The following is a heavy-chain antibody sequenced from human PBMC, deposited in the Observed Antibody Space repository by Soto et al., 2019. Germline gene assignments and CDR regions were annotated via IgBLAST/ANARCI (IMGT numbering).Heavy chain of an antibody. V-gene: IGHV3-53*01. D-gene: IGHD1-26*01. CDR3: ARAPGGSNWIYWYFDL. CDR1: GFSVSNTH. J-gene: IGHJ2*01. Sequence: PGGSLRLSCAVSGFSVSNTHMAWVRQAPGKGLEWVSLMYYGGSTYFTDSVEGRFTISRDNSKNTVYLQMHSLRAEDTAQYYCARAPGGSNWIYWYFDLWGRGTLVTVSS. CDR2: MYYGGST.